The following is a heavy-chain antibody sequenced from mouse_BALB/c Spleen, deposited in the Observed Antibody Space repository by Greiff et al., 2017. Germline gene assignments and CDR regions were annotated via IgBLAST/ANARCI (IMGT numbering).Heavy chain of an antibody. D-gene: IGHD1-1*02. J-gene: IGHJ2*01. CDR2: ISSGGSYT. V-gene: IGHV5-6-4*01. CDR1: GFTFSSYT. CDR3: TRDYYGTGYFDY. Sequence: EVQGVESGGGLVKPGGSLKLSCAASGFTFSSYTMSWVRQTPEKRLEWVATISSGGSYTYYPDSVKGRFTISRDNAKNTLYLQMSSLKSEDTAMYYCTRDYYGTGYFDYWGQGTTLTVSS.